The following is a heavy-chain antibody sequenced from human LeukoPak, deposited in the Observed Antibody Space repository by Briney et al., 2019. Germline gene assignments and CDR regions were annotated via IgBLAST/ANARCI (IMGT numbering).Heavy chain of an antibody. D-gene: IGHD3-16*01. CDR2: IYYSGST. CDR3: ARAAEGAVAFDI. V-gene: IGHV4-59*01. J-gene: IGHJ3*02. CDR1: GGSISSYY. Sequence: KSSETLALTCTVSGGSISSYYWSWIRQPPGKGLEWIGYIYYSGSTNYNPSLKSRVTISVDTSKNQFSLKLSSVTAADTAVYYRARAAEGAVAFDIWGQGTMVTVSS.